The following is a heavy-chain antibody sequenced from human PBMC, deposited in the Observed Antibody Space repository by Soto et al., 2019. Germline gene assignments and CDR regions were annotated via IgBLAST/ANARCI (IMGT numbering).Heavy chain of an antibody. CDR3: ARDRWLHFDY. J-gene: IGHJ4*02. Sequence: PGGSLRLSCAASGFTFSSYAMHWVRQAPGKGLEWVAVISYDGSNKYYADSVKGRFTISRDNSKNTLYLQMNSLRAEDTAVYYCARDRWLHFDYWGQGTLVTVSS. CDR1: GFTFSSYA. CDR2: ISYDGSNK. V-gene: IGHV3-30-3*01. D-gene: IGHD5-12*01.